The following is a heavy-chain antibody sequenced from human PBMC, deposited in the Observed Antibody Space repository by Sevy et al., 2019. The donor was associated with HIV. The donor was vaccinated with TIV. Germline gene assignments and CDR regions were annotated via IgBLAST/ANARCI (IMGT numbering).Heavy chain of an antibody. Sequence: ASVKVSCKVSGYTLNKLSMHWVRQAPGKGLEWMGSFDPEDGETFYAQKFQGRVTMTEDTSTDTAYMELSSLRSEDMAVYYCAATKDYYESSGPPFDYWGQGALVTVSS. CDR3: AATKDYYESSGPPFDY. J-gene: IGHJ4*01. V-gene: IGHV1-24*01. CDR1: GYTLNKLS. CDR2: FDPEDGET. D-gene: IGHD3-22*01.